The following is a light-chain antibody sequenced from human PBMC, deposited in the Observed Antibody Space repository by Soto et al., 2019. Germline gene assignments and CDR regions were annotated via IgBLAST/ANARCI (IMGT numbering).Light chain of an antibody. CDR3: QQRSNWPIA. V-gene: IGKV3-11*01. CDR2: DAS. Sequence: EIVLTQSPATLSLSPGERATLSCRASQSVSSYLAWYQQKPGQAPTLLIYDASNRATGIPARFSGSGSGTDCTLTISSLEPEDFAVYYCQQRSNWPIAFGQGTRLEIK. J-gene: IGKJ5*01. CDR1: QSVSSY.